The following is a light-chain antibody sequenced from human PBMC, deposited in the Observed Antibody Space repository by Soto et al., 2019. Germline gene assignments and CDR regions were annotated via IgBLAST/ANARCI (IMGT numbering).Light chain of an antibody. CDR1: NSDVGGYNY. CDR3: SSYTSISTLYV. CDR2: EVS. V-gene: IGLV2-14*01. J-gene: IGLJ1*01. Sequence: QSVLTQPASVSGSPGQSITISCTGTNSDVGGYNYVSWYQQHPGKAPELMIYEVSHRPSGVSNRFSGSKSDNTASLTISGLQAEGEADYYCSSYTSISTLYVFGTGTKVTV.